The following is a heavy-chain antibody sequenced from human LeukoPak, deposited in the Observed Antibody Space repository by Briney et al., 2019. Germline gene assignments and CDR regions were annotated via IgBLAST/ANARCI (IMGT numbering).Heavy chain of an antibody. D-gene: IGHD5-24*01. Sequence: ASVKVSFKASVYTFTNYYIYWVRQAPGQGLEWMGIINPSGGSTKYAQKFQGRVTMTRDTSTSTVYMELSSLRSEDTAVYYCAREMATTYYFDYWGQGTLVTVSS. CDR3: AREMATTYYFDY. CDR1: VYTFTNYY. CDR2: INPSGGST. V-gene: IGHV1-46*01. J-gene: IGHJ4*02.